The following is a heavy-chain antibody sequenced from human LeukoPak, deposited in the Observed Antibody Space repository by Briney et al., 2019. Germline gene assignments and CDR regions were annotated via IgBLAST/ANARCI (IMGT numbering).Heavy chain of an antibody. V-gene: IGHV1-18*04. CDR2: ISAYNGNT. J-gene: IGHJ6*02. CDR1: GYTFTGYY. D-gene: IGHD4-11*01. Sequence: GASVKVSCKASGYTFTGYYIHWVRQAPGQGLEWMGWISAYNGNTNYAQKLQGRVTMTTDTSTSTAYMELRSLRSDDTAVYYCARTDYSEYYYYGMDVWGQGTTVTVSS. CDR3: ARTDYSEYYYYGMDV.